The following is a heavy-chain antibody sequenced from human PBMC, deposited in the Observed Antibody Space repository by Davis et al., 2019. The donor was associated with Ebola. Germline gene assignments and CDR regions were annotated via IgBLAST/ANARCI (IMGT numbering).Heavy chain of an antibody. CDR3: ARGDSGYEYYFDY. V-gene: IGHV3-66*01. CDR2: IYSGGST. Sequence: PGGSLRLSCAASGFTVSSNYMSWVRQAPGKGLEWVSVIYSGGSTYYADSVKGRFTISRDNSKNTLYLQMNSLRAEDTAVYYCARGDSGYEYYFDYWGQGTLVTVSS. J-gene: IGHJ4*02. CDR1: GFTVSSNY. D-gene: IGHD5-12*01.